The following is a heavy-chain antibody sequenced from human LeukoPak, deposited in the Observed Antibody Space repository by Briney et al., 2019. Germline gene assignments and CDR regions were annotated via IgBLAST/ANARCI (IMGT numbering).Heavy chain of an antibody. D-gene: IGHD3-3*01. Sequence: GASVKVSCKASGYTFSNYGINWVRQAPGQGLEWMGWISTYSGNTNYAQKVQGRVTMTTDTSTTTAYMEVRSLRSDDTAVYYCASGLTERYDFWSGPFDYWGQGTLVTVSS. J-gene: IGHJ4*02. CDR1: GYTFSNYG. CDR2: ISTYSGNT. CDR3: ASGLTERYDFWSGPFDY. V-gene: IGHV1-18*01.